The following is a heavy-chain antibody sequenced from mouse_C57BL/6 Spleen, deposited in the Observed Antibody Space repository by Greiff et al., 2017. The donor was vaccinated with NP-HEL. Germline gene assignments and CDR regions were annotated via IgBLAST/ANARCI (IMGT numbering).Heavy chain of an antibody. J-gene: IGHJ1*03. CDR2: IYPRDGST. CDR1: GYTFTDHT. D-gene: IGHD1-1*01. Sequence: QVQLQQSDAELVKPGASVKISCKVSGYTFTDHTIHWMKQRPEQGLEWIGYIYPRDGSTKYNEKFKGQATLTADKSSSTAYMQLHSLTSEDAAVYFCARRPGSRYDWYFDVWGTGTTVTVSS. V-gene: IGHV1-78*01. CDR3: ARRPGSRYDWYFDV.